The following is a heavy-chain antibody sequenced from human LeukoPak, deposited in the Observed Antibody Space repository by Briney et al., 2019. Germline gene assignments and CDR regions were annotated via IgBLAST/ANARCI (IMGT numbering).Heavy chain of an antibody. V-gene: IGHV3-23*01. CDR3: AKDRRAGSYDY. CDR1: GFTFSSSA. Sequence: GGSLRLSCAASGFTFSSSAMSWVRQAPGKGLEWVSGISGSGGTTHYADSVKGRFTISRDNSKNTLYLQMNSLRAEDTAVYYCAKDRRAGSYDYWGQGTLVTVSS. CDR2: ISGSGGTT. D-gene: IGHD3-10*01. J-gene: IGHJ4*02.